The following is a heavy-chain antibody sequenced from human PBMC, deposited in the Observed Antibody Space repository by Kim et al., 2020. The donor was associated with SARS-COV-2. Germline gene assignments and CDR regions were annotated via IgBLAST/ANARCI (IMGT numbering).Heavy chain of an antibody. V-gene: IGHV1-46*01. CDR3: ARGSILRYFDWPKTTNYYFDV. CDR2: INPSGGST. CDR1: GYSFTSYY. J-gene: IGHJ4*02. Sequence: ASVKVSCKASGYSFTSYYMHWVRQAPGQGLEWMEIINPSGGSTSYAQKFQGRVTMTRDTSTSTVYMELSSLRSEDTAVYYCARGSILRYFDWPKTTNYYFDVGGQGTLVTVSS. D-gene: IGHD3-9*01.